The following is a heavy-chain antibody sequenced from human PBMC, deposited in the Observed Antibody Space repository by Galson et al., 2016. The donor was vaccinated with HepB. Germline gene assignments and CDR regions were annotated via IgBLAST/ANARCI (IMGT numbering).Heavy chain of an antibody. CDR2: IIPVLGRI. V-gene: IGHV1-69*13. CDR1: GGTFSKYA. J-gene: IGHJ5*01. CDR3: ATWAGYYYDINNWFDS. D-gene: IGHD3-22*01. Sequence: SVKVSCKASGGTFSKYAISWVRQAPGQGLEWMGEIIPVLGRIDYARKFQGRVTITADESTSTAYMEISSLRSEDTAVYYCATWAGYYYDINNWFDSWGQGTLVTVSS.